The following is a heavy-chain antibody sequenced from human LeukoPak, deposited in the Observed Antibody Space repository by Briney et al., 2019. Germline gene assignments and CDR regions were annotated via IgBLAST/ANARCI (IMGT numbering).Heavy chain of an antibody. CDR2: INHSVST. CDR3: ARGGTVTTDS. D-gene: IGHD4-17*01. V-gene: IGHV4-34*01. Sequence: SESLSLTCAVYGGSFSGYYWSWIRQPPGKGLEWMGEINHSVSTNYNPSLKSLVTISVDTSKNQFSLQLSSAPAPDTAVYHCARGGTVTTDSWGQGPLVTVPS. CDR1: GGSFSGYY. J-gene: IGHJ4*02.